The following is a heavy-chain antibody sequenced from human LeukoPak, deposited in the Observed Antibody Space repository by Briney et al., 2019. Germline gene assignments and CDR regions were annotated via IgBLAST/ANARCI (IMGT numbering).Heavy chain of an antibody. J-gene: IGHJ4*02. CDR1: GYNFGNYW. D-gene: IGHD1-26*01. Sequence: GASLKISCKGSGYNFGNYWIGWVRQLPGKGLEWMGIIYPGDSNMRYSPPFQGQVTISADRSISTAYLQWSSLKASDTAMYYCARQLSGSYPFDSWGQGTLVTVSS. V-gene: IGHV5-51*01. CDR2: IYPGDSNM. CDR3: ARQLSGSYPFDS.